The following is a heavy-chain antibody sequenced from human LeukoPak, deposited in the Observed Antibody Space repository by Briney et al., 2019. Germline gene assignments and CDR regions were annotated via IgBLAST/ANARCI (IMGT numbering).Heavy chain of an antibody. CDR2: ISDNGGST. CDR3: GKGVLPLPHPDALGI. V-gene: IGHV3-23*01. CDR1: GFTFSSYS. D-gene: IGHD1-14*01. J-gene: IGHJ3*02. Sequence: TGGSLRLSCAASGFTFSSYSMSWVRQAPGKGLEWVSAISDNGGSTDYADSVKGRFTISRDNSKNTLYLQMSCLRAEDTAVYYCGKGVLPLPHPDALGIWGEETLVTVSS.